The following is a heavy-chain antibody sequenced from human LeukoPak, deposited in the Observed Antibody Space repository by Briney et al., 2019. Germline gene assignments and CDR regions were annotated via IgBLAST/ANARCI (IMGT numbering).Heavy chain of an antibody. Sequence: ASVTVSCTASGYTFTSYYMHWVRQAPGQGLEWMGIINPSGGSTSYAQKFQGRVTMTRDTSTSTVYMELSSLRSEDTAVYYCARSRPVAGTLAGYWGQGTLVTVSS. V-gene: IGHV1-46*01. J-gene: IGHJ4*02. D-gene: IGHD6-19*01. CDR3: ARSRPVAGTLAGY. CDR2: INPSGGST. CDR1: GYTFTSYY.